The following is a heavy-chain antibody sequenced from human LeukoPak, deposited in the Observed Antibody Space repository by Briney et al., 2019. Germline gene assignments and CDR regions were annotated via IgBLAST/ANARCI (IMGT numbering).Heavy chain of an antibody. J-gene: IGHJ4*02. CDR3: ATGSDSSGWYDDY. CDR2: VDPEDGET. V-gene: IGHV1-69-2*01. D-gene: IGHD6-19*01. CDR1: GYTFTDYY. Sequence: ASVKVSCKASGYTFTDYYMHWVQQAPGKGLEWMGRVDPEDGETIYAEKFQGRVTITADTSTGTAYMELSSLRSEDTAVYYCATGSDSSGWYDDYWGQGTLVTVSS.